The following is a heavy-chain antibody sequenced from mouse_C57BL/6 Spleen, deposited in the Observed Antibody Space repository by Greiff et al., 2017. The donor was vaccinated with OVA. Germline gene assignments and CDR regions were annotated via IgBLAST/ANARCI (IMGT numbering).Heavy chain of an antibody. CDR3: AREGLGY. Sequence: EVKVEESGGGLVKPGGSLKLSCAASGFTFSSYAMSWVRQTPEKRLEWVATISDGGSYTYYPDNVKGRFTISRDNAKNNLYLQMSHLKSEDTAMYYCAREGLGYWGQGTTLTVSS. CDR2: ISDGGSYT. J-gene: IGHJ2*01. V-gene: IGHV5-4*01. D-gene: IGHD4-1*01. CDR1: GFTFSSYA.